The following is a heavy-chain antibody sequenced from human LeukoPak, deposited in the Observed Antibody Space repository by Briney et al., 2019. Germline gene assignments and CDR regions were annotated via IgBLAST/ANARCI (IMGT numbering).Heavy chain of an antibody. CDR3: AKDDTAMITHCLDP. D-gene: IGHD5-18*01. V-gene: IGHV3-23*01. CDR1: GVTFSSFA. Sequence: GGSLRLSCAAWGVTFSSFAMSLLRQPPEKGREGVGTISGSGGTAYYAAYVKARLTISTHNSKNLLYLQMRSLRAEDTAVHYCAKDDTAMITHCLDPWGQGTLVAVSS. CDR2: ISGSGGTA. J-gene: IGHJ5*02.